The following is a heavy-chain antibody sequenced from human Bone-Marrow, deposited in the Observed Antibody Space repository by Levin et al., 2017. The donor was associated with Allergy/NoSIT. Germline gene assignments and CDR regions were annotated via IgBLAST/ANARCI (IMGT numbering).Heavy chain of an antibody. D-gene: IGHD3-22*01. CDR3: ARGLGSRSGYYYSWFDP. Sequence: MPSETLSLTCAVYGGSFSGYYWSWIRQPPGKGLEWIGEINHSGSTNYNPSLKSRVTISVDTSKNQFSLKLSSVTAADTAVYYCARGLGSRSGYYYSWFDPWGQGTLVTVSS. CDR1: GGSFSGYY. J-gene: IGHJ5*02. CDR2: INHSGST. V-gene: IGHV4-34*01.